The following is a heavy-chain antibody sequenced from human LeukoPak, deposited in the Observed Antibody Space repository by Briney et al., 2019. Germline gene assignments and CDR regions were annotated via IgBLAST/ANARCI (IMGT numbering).Heavy chain of an antibody. CDR1: GGSISSNW. CDR3: ARGKAFNRYYYYYYYMDV. V-gene: IGHV4-4*02. Sequence: SETLSLTCTVSGGSISSNWWSWVRQPPGKGLEWIGEIYHSGSTNYNPSLKSRVTISVDKSKNQFSLKLSSVTAADTAVYYCARGKAFNRYYYYYYYMDVWGKGTTVTVSS. D-gene: IGHD1-14*01. J-gene: IGHJ6*03. CDR2: IYHSGST.